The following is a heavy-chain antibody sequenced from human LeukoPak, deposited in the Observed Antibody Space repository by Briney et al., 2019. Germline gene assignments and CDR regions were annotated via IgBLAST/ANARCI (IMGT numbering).Heavy chain of an antibody. J-gene: IGHJ1*01. CDR1: GGSISSSSYY. CDR2: VYYSGST. D-gene: IGHD5-24*01. Sequence: PSETLSLTCTVSGGSISSSSYYWGWIRQPPGKGLEWIGSVYYSGSTYYTPSLKSRVTISVDTSKNQFSLNLSSVTAADTAVYYCARHHQGGREGSHWGQGTLVTVSS. CDR3: ARHHQGGREGSH. V-gene: IGHV4-39*01.